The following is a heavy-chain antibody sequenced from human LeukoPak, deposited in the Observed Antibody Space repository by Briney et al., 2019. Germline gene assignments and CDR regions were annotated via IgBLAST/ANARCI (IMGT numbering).Heavy chain of an antibody. Sequence: KPSQTLSLTCTVSGGSISSGGYYWSWIRQPPGKGLEWIGYIYHSGSTYYNPSLKSRVTISVDRSKNQFSLKLSSVTAADTAVYYCARVVPGTVGGFGSSSWRSPRSYYYMDVWGKGTTVTVSS. D-gene: IGHD6-13*01. J-gene: IGHJ6*03. CDR2: IYHSGST. CDR3: ARVVPGTVGGFGSSSWRSPRSYYYMDV. CDR1: GGSISSGGYY. V-gene: IGHV4-30-2*01.